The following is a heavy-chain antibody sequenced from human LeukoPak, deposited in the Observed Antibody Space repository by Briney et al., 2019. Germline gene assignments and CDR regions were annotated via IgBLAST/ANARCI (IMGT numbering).Heavy chain of an antibody. CDR1: GFTFSSYA. CDR3: AKDKTTVTPRGLDV. J-gene: IGHJ3*01. D-gene: IGHD4-17*01. V-gene: IGHV3-23*01. CDR2: ISGSGGTT. Sequence: GGSLRLSCAASGFTFSSYAMSWVRQAPGKGLEWVSAISGSGGTTYYADPVKGRFTISRDNSENTLYLQMNSLRAEDTAVYYCAKDKTTVTPRGLDVWGQGTMVTVSS.